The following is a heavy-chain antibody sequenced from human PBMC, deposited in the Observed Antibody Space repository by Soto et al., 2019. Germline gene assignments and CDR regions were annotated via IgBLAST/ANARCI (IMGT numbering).Heavy chain of an antibody. J-gene: IGHJ4*02. V-gene: IGHV3-30-3*01. CDR3: ARPEEMALGY. CDR2: ISYDGSNK. D-gene: IGHD5-12*01. Sequence: QVQLVESGGGVVQPGRSLRLSCAASGFTFSSYAMHWVRQAPGKGLEWVAVISYDGSNKYYADSVKGRFTISRDNSKNTLYLQMNSLRAEDTAVSYCARPEEMALGYWGQGTLVTVSS. CDR1: GFTFSSYA.